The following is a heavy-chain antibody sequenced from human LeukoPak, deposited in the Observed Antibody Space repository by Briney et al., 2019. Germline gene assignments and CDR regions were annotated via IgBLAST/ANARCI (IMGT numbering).Heavy chain of an antibody. CDR3: ARRYCSGGSCYSFRGDWFDP. J-gene: IGHJ5*02. CDR2: IWYDGSNK. V-gene: IGHV3-33*01. D-gene: IGHD2-15*01. CDR1: GFTFSSYG. Sequence: LSGGSLRLSCAASGFTFSSYGMHWVRQAPGKGLEWVAVIWYDGSNKYYADSVKGRFTISRDNSKNTLYLQMSSLRAEDTAVYYCARRYCSGGSCYSFRGDWFDPWGQGTLVTVSS.